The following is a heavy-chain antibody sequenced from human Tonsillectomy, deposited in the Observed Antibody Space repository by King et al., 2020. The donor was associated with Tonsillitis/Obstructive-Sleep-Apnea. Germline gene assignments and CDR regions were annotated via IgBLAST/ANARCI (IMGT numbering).Heavy chain of an antibody. V-gene: IGHV4-34*01. CDR2: INHSGNT. J-gene: IGHJ4*02. CDR3: AREGRFLGERPLDY. CDR1: GGSFSGYY. Sequence: VQLQQWGAGLLKPSETLSLTCAVYGGSFSGYYWSWIRQPPGKGLEWIGEINHSGNTNYNPSPKSRLTISVDTSKNQFSLKLSPVTAADTAVYYCAREGRFLGERPLDYWSQGSLVTVSS. D-gene: IGHD3-3*01.